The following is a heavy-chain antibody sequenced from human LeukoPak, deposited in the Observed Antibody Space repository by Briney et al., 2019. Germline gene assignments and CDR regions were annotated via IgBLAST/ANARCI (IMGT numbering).Heavy chain of an antibody. CDR2: TYYRAKWYN. CDR3: ARDPRITGTHAFDI. Sequence: SQTLSLTCAISGDSVSSNSADWNWIRQSPSRGLEWLGRTYYRAKWYNDYAVSVKSRITINPDTSKNQFSLQLNSVTPEDTAVYYCARDPRITGTHAFDIWGQGTMVTVSS. J-gene: IGHJ3*02. CDR1: GDSVSSNSAD. V-gene: IGHV6-1*01. D-gene: IGHD1-20*01.